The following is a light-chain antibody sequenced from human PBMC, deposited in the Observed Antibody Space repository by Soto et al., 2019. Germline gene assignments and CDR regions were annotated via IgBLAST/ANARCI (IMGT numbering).Light chain of an antibody. V-gene: IGLV1-51*02. J-gene: IGLJ3*02. Sequence: QSVLTQPPSVSAAPGQKVSISCSGGYSNIGNNYVSWYQQLPGTAPKLLIYQDNKRPSGIPDRFSGSRSGTSATLGITGLQTGDEADYYCGTWDSSLSPGGVVFGGGTKVTVL. CDR2: QDN. CDR3: GTWDSSLSPGGVV. CDR1: YSNIGNNY.